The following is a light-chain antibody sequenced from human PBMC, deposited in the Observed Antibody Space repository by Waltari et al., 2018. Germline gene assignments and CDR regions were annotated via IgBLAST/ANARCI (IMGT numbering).Light chain of an antibody. CDR1: QGISNS. CDR3: QQYYSIALN. J-gene: IGKJ4*01. Sequence: DIQMTQSPSSLSASVGHRVTITCRASQGISNSLAWYQQKPGTAPKLLLYAASRLENGVPARFIGSGSGTDYTLTISSLQPEDFATYYCQQYYSIALNFGGGTKVGIK. CDR2: AAS. V-gene: IGKV1-NL1*01.